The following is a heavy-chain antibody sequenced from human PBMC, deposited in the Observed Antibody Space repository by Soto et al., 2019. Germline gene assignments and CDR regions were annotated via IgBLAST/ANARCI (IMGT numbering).Heavy chain of an antibody. J-gene: IGHJ4*02. CDR2: IYWDDDK. V-gene: IGHV2-5*02. D-gene: IGHD4-17*01. CDR1: GFSLSTNGVG. Sequence: QITLKESGPTLVKPTQTLTLTCTFSGFSLSTNGVGVGWIRQPPGKALEWLALIYWDDDKHYSPSLKSRLTITNDTSKNRVVLTMTNMDPVDTGTYYCAHVEATVTKVWGQGTLVTVSA. CDR3: AHVEATVTKV.